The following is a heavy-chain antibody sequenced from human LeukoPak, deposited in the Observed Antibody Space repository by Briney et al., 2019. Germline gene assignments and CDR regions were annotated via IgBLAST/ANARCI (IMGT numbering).Heavy chain of an antibody. J-gene: IGHJ4*02. CDR1: GGSISSGSYY. CDR2: IYTSGST. Sequence: SQTLSLTCTVSGGSISSGSYYWSWIRQPAGKGLEWIGRIYTSGSTNYNPSLKSRVTISVDTSKNQFSLKLSSVTAADTAVYYCAKVDCSTTSCFRFFESWGLGTPVTVSS. CDR3: AKVDCSTTSCFRFFES. D-gene: IGHD2-2*01. V-gene: IGHV4-61*02.